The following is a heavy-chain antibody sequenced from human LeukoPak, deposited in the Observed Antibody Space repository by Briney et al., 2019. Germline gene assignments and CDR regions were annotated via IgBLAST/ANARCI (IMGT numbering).Heavy chain of an antibody. CDR3: ARVPVNIWENWFDP. D-gene: IGHD1-26*01. CDR1: GGSISSSSYS. J-gene: IGHJ5*02. Sequence: PSETLSLTCTVSGGSISSSSYSWGWIRQPPGKGLEWVGNIYYIGSTYSSPSLKSRVTISVDTSKNQFSLKLSSVTAADTAVYYCARVPVNIWENWFDPWGQGTLVTVSS. V-gene: IGHV4-39*07. CDR2: IYYIGST.